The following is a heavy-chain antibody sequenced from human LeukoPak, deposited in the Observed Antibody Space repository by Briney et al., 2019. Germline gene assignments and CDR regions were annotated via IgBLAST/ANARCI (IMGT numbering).Heavy chain of an antibody. J-gene: IGHJ6*02. CDR2: IYTSGST. V-gene: IGHV4-4*07. Sequence: PSETLSLTCTVSGGSISSYYWSWIRQPAGKGLEWIGRIYTSGSTNYNPSLKSRVTMSVDTSKNQFSLKLSSVTAADTAVYYCARSPRYSSSWYVRDGMDVWGQGTTVTVSS. CDR3: ARSPRYSSSWYVRDGMDV. D-gene: IGHD6-13*01. CDR1: GGSISSYY.